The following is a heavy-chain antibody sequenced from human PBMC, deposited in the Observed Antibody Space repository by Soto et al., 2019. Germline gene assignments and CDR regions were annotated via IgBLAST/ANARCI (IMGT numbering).Heavy chain of an antibody. CDR2: IDYTGST. CDR3: ARRGDRFDSSGYYRV. V-gene: IGHV4-59*01. D-gene: IGHD3-22*01. J-gene: IGHJ4*02. CDR1: GTSISGYY. Sequence: QVQLQESGPGLVKPSETLSLTCTVSGTSISGYYWSWIRQPPGKGLEWVGYIDYTGSTNYNPSLKSRVTILLDTSKKQFSLKLNSVTAADTAVYYCARRGDRFDSSGYYRVWGQGTLVTVSS.